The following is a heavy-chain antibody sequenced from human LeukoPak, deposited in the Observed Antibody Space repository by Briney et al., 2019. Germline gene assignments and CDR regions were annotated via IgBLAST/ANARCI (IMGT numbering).Heavy chain of an antibody. D-gene: IGHD3-10*01. CDR3: ARVSFYYGSGSSGFDY. CDR2: ISSSSSDI. Sequence: GGSLRLSCAASGFSFSAYSMNWVRQTPGKGLEWLSTISSSSSDIFYADSVKGRFTISRDNAKNSLYLQMNSLRAEDRAVYYCARVSFYYGSGSSGFDYWGQGTLVTVSS. CDR1: GFSFSAYS. J-gene: IGHJ4*02. V-gene: IGHV3-21*01.